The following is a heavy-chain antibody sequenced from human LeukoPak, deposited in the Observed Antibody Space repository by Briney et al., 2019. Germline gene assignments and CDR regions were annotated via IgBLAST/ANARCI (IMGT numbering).Heavy chain of an antibody. V-gene: IGHV4-59*13. D-gene: IGHD6-6*01. Sequence: SETLSLTCTVSGGSISSYYWSWIRQPPGKGLEWIGYIYYSGSTNYNPSLKSRVTISVDTSKNQFSLKLSSVTAADTAVYYCARGIAARPNWFDPWGQGILVTVSS. J-gene: IGHJ5*02. CDR1: GGSISSYY. CDR3: ARGIAARPNWFDP. CDR2: IYYSGST.